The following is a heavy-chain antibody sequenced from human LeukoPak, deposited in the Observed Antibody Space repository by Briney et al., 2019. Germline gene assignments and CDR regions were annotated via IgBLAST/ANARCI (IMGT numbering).Heavy chain of an antibody. CDR1: GFTFTNSA. CDR3: AADELQWLH. Sequence: SVKVSCKASGFTFTNSAMQWVRQARGQRLEWIGWIVVGSGNTNYAQKFQERVAITRDMSTSTAYMELSSLRSEDTAVYYCAADELQWLHWGQGTLVTVSS. J-gene: IGHJ4*02. V-gene: IGHV1-58*02. CDR2: IVVGSGNT. D-gene: IGHD6-19*01.